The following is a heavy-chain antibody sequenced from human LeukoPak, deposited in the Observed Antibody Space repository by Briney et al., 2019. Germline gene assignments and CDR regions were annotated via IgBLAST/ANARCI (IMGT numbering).Heavy chain of an antibody. V-gene: IGHV3-7*01. D-gene: IGHD3-10*02. J-gene: IGHJ6*04. CDR3: AELGITMIGGV. Sequence: GGSLRLSCAASGFTFSSYAMHWVRQAPGKGLEWVATIRQDGSQKYYVDSVKGRFTISRDNAKNSLYLQMNSLRAEDTAVYYCAELGITMIGGVWGKGTTVTISS. CDR1: GFTFSSYA. CDR2: IRQDGSQK.